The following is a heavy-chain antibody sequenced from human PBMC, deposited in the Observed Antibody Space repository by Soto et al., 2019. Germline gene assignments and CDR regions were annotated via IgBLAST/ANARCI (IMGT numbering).Heavy chain of an antibody. V-gene: IGHV4-59*01. CDR2: IYYSGST. J-gene: IGHJ5*02. CDR3: ATGAGIDSGGKANNWFDP. CDR1: GGSISSYY. Sequence: PSETLSLTCTVSGGSISSYYWSWIRQPPGKGLEWIGYIYYSGSTNYNPSLKSRVTISVDTSKNQFSLKLSSVTAADTAVYYCATGAGIDSGGKANNWFDPWGQGTLVTVSS. D-gene: IGHD4-17*01.